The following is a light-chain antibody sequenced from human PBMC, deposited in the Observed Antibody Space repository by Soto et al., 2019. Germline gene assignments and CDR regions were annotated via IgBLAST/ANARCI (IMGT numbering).Light chain of an antibody. CDR1: TSDVGGYKY. J-gene: IGLJ2*01. CDR3: CSYAGRSTWDVV. V-gene: IGLV2-23*01. Sequence: QSALTQPASVSGSPGQSITISCTGTTSDVGGYKYVSWYQQYPGKAPKLLIFEGFKRPSGVSNRFSGSKSGSTASLTISGLQAEDEADYYCCSYAGRSTWDVVFGGGTKVTVL. CDR2: EGF.